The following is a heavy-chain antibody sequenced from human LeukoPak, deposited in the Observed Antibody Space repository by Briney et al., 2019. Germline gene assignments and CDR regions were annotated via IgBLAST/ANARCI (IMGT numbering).Heavy chain of an antibody. Sequence: PSETLSLTCTVSGYSISSGYYWGWIRQPPGQGLEWIGSIYHSGSTYYNPSLKSRVTISVDTSKNQFSLKLSSVTAADTAVYYCARGYYDILTGYYNYWGQGTLVTVSS. CDR2: IYHSGST. V-gene: IGHV4-38-2*02. J-gene: IGHJ4*02. CDR1: GYSISSGYY. D-gene: IGHD3-9*01. CDR3: ARGYYDILTGYYNY.